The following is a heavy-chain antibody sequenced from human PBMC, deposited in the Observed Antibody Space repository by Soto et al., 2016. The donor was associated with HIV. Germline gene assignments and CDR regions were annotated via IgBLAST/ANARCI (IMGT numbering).Heavy chain of an antibody. D-gene: IGHD3-22*01. CDR2: IYSGGST. CDR1: GFTVSSNY. V-gene: IGHV3-66*01. CDR3: ARGAYYYYDSSGYYFDY. Sequence: EVQLVESGGGLVQPGGSLRLSCAASGFTVSSNYMSWVRQAPGKGLEWVSVIYSGGSTYYADSVKGRFTISRDNSKNTLYLQMNSLRAEDTAVYYCARGAYYYYDSSGYYFDYWGQGT. J-gene: IGHJ4*02.